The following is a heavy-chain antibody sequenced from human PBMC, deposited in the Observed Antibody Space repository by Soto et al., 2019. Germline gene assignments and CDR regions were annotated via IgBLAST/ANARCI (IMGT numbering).Heavy chain of an antibody. J-gene: IGHJ2*01. D-gene: IGHD3-22*01. CDR2: IYPADSDP. V-gene: IGHV5-51*01. Sequence: PVESPKISCQGSAYSFASSLLDWVRPTPGKGLEWMGIIYPADSDPIYRPSFQGQVNITADMSISSAYLQWSGLQASDTAMYYCAPGRYHQDSRCYFSWYIDLWGRGTLVTVSS. CDR3: APGRYHQDSRCYFSWYIDL. CDR1: AYSFASSL.